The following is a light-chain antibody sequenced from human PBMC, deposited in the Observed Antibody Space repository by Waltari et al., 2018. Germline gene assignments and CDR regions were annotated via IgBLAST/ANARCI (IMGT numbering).Light chain of an antibody. CDR3: SSHAGSTAV. CDR1: SSDIGSYNF. CDR2: DVI. J-gene: IGLJ2*01. V-gene: IGLV2-8*01. Sequence: QSVLTQPPSVSGSPGQSVTMSCTGTSSDIGSYNFVSWYQQHPGNATNLVIYDVITRPSGVPDRFSGSKSGNTASLTVSGLQAEDEADYYCSSHAGSTAVFGGGTKLTVL.